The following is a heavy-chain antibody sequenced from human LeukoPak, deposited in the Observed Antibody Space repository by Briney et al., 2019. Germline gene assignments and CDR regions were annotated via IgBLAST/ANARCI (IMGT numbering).Heavy chain of an antibody. CDR1: GFTFSSYG. V-gene: IGHV3-30*02. CDR2: IRYDGSNK. D-gene: IGHD6-13*01. J-gene: IGHJ6*03. CDR3: AKDRYSSSWFKYNYYYYHYMDV. Sequence: GGSLRLSCAASGFTFSSYGMHWVRQAPGKGLEWVAFIRYDGSNKYFADSVKGRFTISRDNSKNTLYLQMNSLRAEDTAVYYCAKDRYSSSWFKYNYYYYHYMDVWGKGTTVTVSS.